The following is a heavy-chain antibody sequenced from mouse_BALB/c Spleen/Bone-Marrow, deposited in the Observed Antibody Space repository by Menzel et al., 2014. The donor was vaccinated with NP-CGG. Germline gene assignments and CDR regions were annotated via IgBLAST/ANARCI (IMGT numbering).Heavy chain of an antibody. CDR2: IHYSGSA. CDR3: ASTGTRGFAY. J-gene: IGHJ3*01. V-gene: IGHV3-1*02. D-gene: IGHD4-1*02. CDR1: GYSITSTYS. Sequence: EVQLQQSGPDLVKPSQSLSLTCTVTGYSITSTYSWHWIRRFPGNKLEWMGYIHYSGSAYYNPSLKSRISITRDTSKNQFFPQLHSVTTADTATYYCASTGTRGFAYWGQGTLVTVSA.